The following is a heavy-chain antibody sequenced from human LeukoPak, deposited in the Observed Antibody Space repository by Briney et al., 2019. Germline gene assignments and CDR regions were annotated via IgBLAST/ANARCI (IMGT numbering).Heavy chain of an antibody. CDR1: GYTFTGYY. J-gene: IGHJ4*02. V-gene: IGHV1-2*02. D-gene: IGHD3-22*01. CDR3: AREAEPYYDSSGYYYF. CDR2: INPYSGGT. Sequence: ASVKVSCKASGYTFTGYYVHWVRRAPGQGLAWVGWINPYSGGTNYAQKFQGRVTMTRDTSISTAYMELSTLRSDDTAVYYCAREAEPYYDSSGYYYFWGQGTLVTVSS.